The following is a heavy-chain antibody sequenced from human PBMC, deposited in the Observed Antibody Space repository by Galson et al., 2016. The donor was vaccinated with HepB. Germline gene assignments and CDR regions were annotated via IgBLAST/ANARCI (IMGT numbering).Heavy chain of an antibody. CDR2: IDSTSSFL. V-gene: IGHV3-21*01. CDR3: VREVRTPQDDDWLDS. D-gene: IGHD1-1*01. J-gene: IGHJ5*01. Sequence: FLRLSCAGSGFTFRHYSMNWVRQAPGKGLQWVASIDSTSSFLYYADSVKGRFTISRDNSKNSLFLQMNSLGAEDTAVYYCVREVRTPQDDDWLDSWGQGTLVTVSS. CDR1: GFTFRHYS.